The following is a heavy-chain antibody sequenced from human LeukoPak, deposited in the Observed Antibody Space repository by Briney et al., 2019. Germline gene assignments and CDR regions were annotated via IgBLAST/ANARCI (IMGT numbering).Heavy chain of an antibody. Sequence: SETLSLTCTVSGGSISSSSYYWGWIRQPPGKGLEWIGSIYYSGSTYYNPSLKSRITMSVDTSKNQFSLKLSSVTAADTALYYCARQYVVLPAASETGYYFYMDVWGKGTTVTVSS. CDR3: ARQYVVLPAASETGYYFYMDV. D-gene: IGHD2-2*01. J-gene: IGHJ6*03. V-gene: IGHV4-39*01. CDR2: IYYSGST. CDR1: GGSISSSSYY.